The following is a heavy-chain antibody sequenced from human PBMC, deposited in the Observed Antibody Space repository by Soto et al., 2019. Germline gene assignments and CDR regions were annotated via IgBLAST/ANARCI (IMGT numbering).Heavy chain of an antibody. CDR1: GFTFDDYA. CDR3: SKDMRYSTGNVCDY. Sequence: VESGGGLVQPGRSLRLSCAASGFTFDDYAMHWVRQAPGKGLEWVAGINWNSVGIGYADSVKGRFTISRDNAKNSLFLQMNSLIAEDTALYYRSKDMRYSTGNVCDYWGQGIQVTVSS. CDR2: INWNSVGI. V-gene: IGHV3-9*01. D-gene: IGHD2-8*02. J-gene: IGHJ4*02.